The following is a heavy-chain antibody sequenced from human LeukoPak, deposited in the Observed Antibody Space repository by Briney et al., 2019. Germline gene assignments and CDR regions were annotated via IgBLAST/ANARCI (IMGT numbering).Heavy chain of an antibody. D-gene: IGHD1-7*01. CDR1: GFTFSGYW. CDR3: ARDDGITGTSSFEY. J-gene: IGHJ4*02. Sequence: GGSLRLSCAASGFTFSGYWMSWVRQAPGKGLEWVANIKQDGSEKDYVDSVKGRFTISRDNAKNSLYLQMNSLRVEDTAVYYCARDDGITGTSSFEYWGQGTLVTVSS. CDR2: IKQDGSEK. V-gene: IGHV3-7*01.